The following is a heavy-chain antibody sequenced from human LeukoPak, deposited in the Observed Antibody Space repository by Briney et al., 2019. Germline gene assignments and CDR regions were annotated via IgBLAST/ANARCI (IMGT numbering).Heavy chain of an antibody. CDR3: AKDRENSGYDSGFFDF. V-gene: IGHV3-9*01. CDR1: GFTFDDYA. D-gene: IGHD5-12*01. J-gene: IGHJ4*02. CDR2: ISWNSDSI. Sequence: PGGSLRLSCAASGFTFDDYAMHWVRQAPGKGLEWVSGISWNSDSIGYADSVKGRFTTSRDNAKNSLYLQMNSLRAEDTAVYYCAKDRENSGYDSGFFDFWGQGSLVTASS.